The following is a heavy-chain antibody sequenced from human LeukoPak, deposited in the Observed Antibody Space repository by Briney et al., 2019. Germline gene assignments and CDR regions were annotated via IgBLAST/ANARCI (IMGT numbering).Heavy chain of an antibody. CDR2: ISSSGRTV. Sequence: PGGSLRLSCAASGSTFSSFEMNWVRQAPGKGLEWVSYISSSGRTVYYADSVRGRFTISRDNAKNSLYLQMNSLRVEDTAIYYCARAHYAPGNYYLPDYWGQGTLVTVSS. V-gene: IGHV3-48*03. D-gene: IGHD3-10*01. CDR3: ARAHYAPGNYYLPDY. CDR1: GSTFSSFE. J-gene: IGHJ4*02.